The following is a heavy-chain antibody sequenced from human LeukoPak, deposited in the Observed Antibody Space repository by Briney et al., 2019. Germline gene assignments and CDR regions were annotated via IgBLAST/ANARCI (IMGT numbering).Heavy chain of an antibody. CDR2: ISWNSGSI. CDR3: ARGYSVAAAGNFDY. V-gene: IGHV3-9*01. Sequence: QPGGSLRLSCAASGFTFDDYAMHWVRQAPGKGLEWVSGISWNSGSIGYADSVKGRFTISRDNAKNSLYLQMNSLRAEDTAVYYCARGYSVAAAGNFDYWGQGTLVTVSS. J-gene: IGHJ4*02. D-gene: IGHD6-13*01. CDR1: GFTFDDYA.